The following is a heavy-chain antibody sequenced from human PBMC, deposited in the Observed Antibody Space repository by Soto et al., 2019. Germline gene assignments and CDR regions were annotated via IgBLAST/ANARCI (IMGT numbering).Heavy chain of an antibody. Sequence: QVQLVESGGGVVQPGRSLRLSCAASGFTFSSYAMHWVRQAPGKGLEWVAVISYDGSNKYYADSVKGRFTISRDNSQNTLYLQMNSLRAEDTAVYYCAREGGTSPGQDYYYYGMDVWGQGTTVTVSS. J-gene: IGHJ6*02. V-gene: IGHV3-30-3*01. CDR3: AREGGTSPGQDYYYYGMDV. CDR2: ISYDGSNK. CDR1: GFTFSSYA. D-gene: IGHD2-2*01.